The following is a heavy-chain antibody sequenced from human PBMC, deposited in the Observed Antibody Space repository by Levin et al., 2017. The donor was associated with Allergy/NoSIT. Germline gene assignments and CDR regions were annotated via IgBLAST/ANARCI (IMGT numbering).Heavy chain of an antibody. CDR3: ARGRGYSYGYSLDY. CDR2: IDWDDDK. J-gene: IGHJ4*02. Sequence: SGPTLVKPTQTLTLTCTFSGFSLSTSGMRVSWIRQPPGKALEWLARIDWDDDKFYSTSLKTRLTISKDTSKNQVVLAMTNMDPVDTATYYCARGRGYSYGYSLDYWGQGTLVTVSS. D-gene: IGHD5-18*01. CDR1: GFSLSTSGMR. V-gene: IGHV2-70*04.